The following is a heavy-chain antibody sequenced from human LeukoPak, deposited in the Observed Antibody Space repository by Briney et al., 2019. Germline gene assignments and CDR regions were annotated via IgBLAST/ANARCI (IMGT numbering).Heavy chain of an antibody. CDR3: ARLWGPFGGNSETDAFDI. CDR2: IYYSGDT. J-gene: IGHJ3*02. Sequence: PSETLSLTCTVSGGSISSYYWSWIRQPPGKGLEWLGYIYYSGDTNYNPSLKSRVTISVDTSKNQFSLKLSSVTAEDTAVYYCARLWGPFGGNSETDAFDIWGQGTMVTVSS. CDR1: GGSISSYY. V-gene: IGHV4-59*08. D-gene: IGHD4-23*01.